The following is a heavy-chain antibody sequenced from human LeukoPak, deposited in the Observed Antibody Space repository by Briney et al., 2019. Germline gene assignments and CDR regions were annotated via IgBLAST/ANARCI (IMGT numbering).Heavy chain of an antibody. V-gene: IGHV3-48*03. CDR3: AGSLRYFDWSLGY. Sequence: GGPLRLSCAASGFTFSSYEMNWVRQAPGKGLEWVSYISSSGSTIYYADSVKGRFTISRDNAKNSLYLQMNSLRAEDTAVYYCAGSLRYFDWSLGYWGQGTLVTVSS. J-gene: IGHJ4*02. CDR2: ISSSGSTI. CDR1: GFTFSSYE. D-gene: IGHD3-9*01.